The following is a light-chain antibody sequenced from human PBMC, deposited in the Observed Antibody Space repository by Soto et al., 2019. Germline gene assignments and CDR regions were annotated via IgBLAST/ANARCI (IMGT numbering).Light chain of an antibody. CDR3: QQYNSCPRT. J-gene: IGKJ1*01. CDR2: AAS. V-gene: IGKV1-39*01. Sequence: DIKITQAPSSLSVSVGDRVTITCRASQSISSDLNWYQQKPGKAPKLLIYAASSLHSGFPSRFSGSGSGTDFTLTISSLQSEDFATYYCQQYNSCPRTFGQGTKVDVK. CDR1: QSISSD.